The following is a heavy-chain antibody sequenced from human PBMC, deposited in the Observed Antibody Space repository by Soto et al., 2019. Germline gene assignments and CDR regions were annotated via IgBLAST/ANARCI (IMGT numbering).Heavy chain of an antibody. CDR1: GFSFSNYE. CDR3: ARESVKIFGVDVFDY. Sequence: SGGSLRLSCAVSGFSFSNYEMNWVRQAPGKGLEWVSYITSSGSTTYYADSVKGRFTVSRDNAKNSLYLEMNSLRAEDTAIYYCARESVKIFGVDVFDYWGQGALVA. J-gene: IGHJ4*02. V-gene: IGHV3-48*03. CDR2: ITSSGSTT. D-gene: IGHD3-3*01.